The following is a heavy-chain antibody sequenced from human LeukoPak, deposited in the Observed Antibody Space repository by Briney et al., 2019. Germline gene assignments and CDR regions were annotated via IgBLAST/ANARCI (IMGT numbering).Heavy chain of an antibody. CDR3: ARGYYDILTGYSRYNWFDP. CDR2: INPNSGGT. D-gene: IGHD3-9*01. J-gene: IGHJ5*02. Sequence: ASVKVXCKASGYTFTCYYMHWVRQAPGQGLEWMGWINPNSGGTNYAQKFQGRVTMTRDTSISTAYMEMSRLRDNDTAVYYCARGYYDILTGYSRYNWFDPWGQGTLVTVSS. CDR1: GYTFTCYY. V-gene: IGHV1-2*02.